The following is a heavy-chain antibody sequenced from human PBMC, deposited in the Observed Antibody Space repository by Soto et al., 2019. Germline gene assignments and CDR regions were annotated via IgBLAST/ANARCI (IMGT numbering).Heavy chain of an antibody. CDR3: ARDGRNRGYSYPLGGYYYGMDV. CDR2: ISSSSSYI. V-gene: IGHV3-21*01. J-gene: IGHJ6*02. Sequence: PGGSLRLSCAASGFTFSSYSMNWVRQAPGKGLEWVSSISSSSSYIYYADSVKGRFTISRDNAKNSLYLQMNSLRAEDTAVYYCARDGRNRGYSYPLGGYYYGMDVWGQGTTVTVSS. CDR1: GFTFSSYS. D-gene: IGHD5-18*01.